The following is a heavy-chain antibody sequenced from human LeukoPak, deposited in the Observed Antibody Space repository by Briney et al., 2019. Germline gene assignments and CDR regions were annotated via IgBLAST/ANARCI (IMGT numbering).Heavy chain of an antibody. V-gene: IGHV4-34*01. J-gene: IGHJ5*01. CDR1: GGSFSGYY. CDR2: INHSGST. CDR3: ARGNTVGVPTSTSKWFDP. D-gene: IGHD2-2*01. Sequence: SETLSLTCAVYGGSFSGYYWSWIRQPPGKGLEWIGEINHSGSTNYNPSLKSRVTISVDTSKNQFSLKLSSVTAADTAVYYCARGNTVGVPTSTSKWFDPLGQGTPV.